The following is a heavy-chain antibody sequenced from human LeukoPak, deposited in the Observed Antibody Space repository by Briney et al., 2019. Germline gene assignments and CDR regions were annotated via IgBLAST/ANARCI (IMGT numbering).Heavy chain of an antibody. CDR2: ISCYNGDT. D-gene: IGHD6-19*01. CDR3: VRDPTNTSGRYAYFDY. J-gene: IGHJ4*02. CDR1: GYTFTNHG. V-gene: IGHV1-18*01. Sequence: ASVKVSCKASGYTFTNHGISWVRQAPGQGLEWMGWISCYNGDTNYAQKLQGRVTMSTDTSTSTAYMELTGLRSDDTAVYYCVRDPTNTSGRYAYFDYWGQGTLDTVSS.